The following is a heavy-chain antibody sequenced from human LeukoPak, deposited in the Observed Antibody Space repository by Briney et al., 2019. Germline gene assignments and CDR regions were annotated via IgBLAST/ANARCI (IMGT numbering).Heavy chain of an antibody. CDR2: IYYSGST. Sequence: SETLSLTCTVSGGSISSYYWSWIRQPPGKGLEWIGYIYYSGSTNYNPSLKSRVTISVDTSKNQFSLKLSSVTAADTAVYYCARRRYDFWSGPNDAFDTWGRGTMVTVSS. CDR3: ARRRYDFWSGPNDAFDT. J-gene: IGHJ3*02. V-gene: IGHV4-59*01. CDR1: GGSISSYY. D-gene: IGHD3-3*01.